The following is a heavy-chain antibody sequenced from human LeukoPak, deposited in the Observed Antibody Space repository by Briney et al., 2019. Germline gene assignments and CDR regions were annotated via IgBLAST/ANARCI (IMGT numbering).Heavy chain of an antibody. V-gene: IGHV5-51*01. Sequence: GESLKISCKGSGYRFTSYWIGWVRQMPGKGLEWMGIIYPGDSDTRYSPSFQVQVTISADKSISTAYLQWSSLKAADTAMFYCARHQDPGMHSSGYHWGQGTLVTVSS. CDR3: ARHQDPGMHSSGYH. J-gene: IGHJ4*02. CDR2: IYPGDSDT. CDR1: GYRFTSYW. D-gene: IGHD3-22*01.